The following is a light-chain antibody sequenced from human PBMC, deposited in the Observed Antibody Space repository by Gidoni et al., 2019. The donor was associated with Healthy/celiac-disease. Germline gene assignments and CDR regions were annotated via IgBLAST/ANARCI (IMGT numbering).Light chain of an antibody. CDR3: GTWDGSLSGWV. V-gene: IGLV1-44*01. Sequence: QSVLTQPPSASATPGQRVTISCSGSSSNIGNNYVTWYQQLPGTAPKLLIYSNNQRPSGVPDRFSGSKSGTSASLGISGLQTGDEADYYCGTWDGSLSGWVFGGGTKLTVL. J-gene: IGLJ2*01. CDR1: SSNIGNNY. CDR2: SNN.